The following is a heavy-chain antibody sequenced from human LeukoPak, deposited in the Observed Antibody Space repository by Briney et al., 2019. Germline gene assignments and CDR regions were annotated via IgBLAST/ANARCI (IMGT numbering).Heavy chain of an antibody. CDR2: INWNGGST. J-gene: IGHJ3*02. Sequence: GGSLRLSCAASGFTFDDYGMSWVRHAPGKGLEWVSGINWNGGSTAYADSVKGRFTISRDNAKNSLYLQMNSLRAEDTALYYCARDGYNGVAFDIWGQGTMVTVSP. CDR3: ARDGYNGVAFDI. D-gene: IGHD5-24*01. V-gene: IGHV3-20*04. CDR1: GFTFDDYG.